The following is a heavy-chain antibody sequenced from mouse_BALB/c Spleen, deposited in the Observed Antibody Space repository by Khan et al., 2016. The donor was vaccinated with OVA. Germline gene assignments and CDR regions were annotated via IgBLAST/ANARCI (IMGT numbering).Heavy chain of an antibody. Sequence: QIQLVQSGAELVKPGASVKMSCKASGYTFTSYTMHWVKQRPGQGLEWIGSINPSSGYTKYNQKFKDKATLTADKSSSTAYMQLSSLTSEDSAVYCCARKSTRASYWGQGTTLTVSS. CDR2: INPSSGYT. J-gene: IGHJ2*01. CDR1: GYTFTSYT. CDR3: ARKSTRASY. D-gene: IGHD3-1*01. V-gene: IGHV1-4*01.